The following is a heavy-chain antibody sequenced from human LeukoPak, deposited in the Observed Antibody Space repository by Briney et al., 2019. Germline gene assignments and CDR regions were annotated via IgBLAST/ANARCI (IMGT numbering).Heavy chain of an antibody. CDR3: ARVDYYDRRAIDYYFGMDV. Sequence: SVKVSCKASGGTFNSYGISWVRQAPGQGLEWMGGIIPIFGTANYAQKFQGRVTITADEPTSTAYMELSSLRSEDTAVYYCARVDYYDRRAIDYYFGMDVLGQGTTVTVSS. CDR1: GGTFNSYG. CDR2: IIPIFGTA. V-gene: IGHV1-69*01. J-gene: IGHJ6*02. D-gene: IGHD3-22*01.